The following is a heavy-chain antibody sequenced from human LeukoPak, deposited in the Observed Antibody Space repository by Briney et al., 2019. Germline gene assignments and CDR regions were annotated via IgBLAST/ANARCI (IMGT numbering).Heavy chain of an antibody. CDR2: IYSGGST. CDR3: ARGHSSGWFVYYFDY. CDR1: EFSVGSNY. J-gene: IGHJ4*02. D-gene: IGHD6-19*01. V-gene: IGHV3-66*01. Sequence: GGSLRLSCAASEFSVGSNYMTWVRQAPGKGLEWASLIYSGGSTYYADSVKGRFTISRDNSKNTLYLQMNSLRAEDTAVYYCARGHSSGWFVYYFDYWGQGTLVTVSS.